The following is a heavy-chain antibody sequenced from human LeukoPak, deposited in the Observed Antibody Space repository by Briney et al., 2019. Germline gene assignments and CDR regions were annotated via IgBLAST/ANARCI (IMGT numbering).Heavy chain of an antibody. CDR1: GYTFTIYA. D-gene: IGHD2-15*01. J-gene: IGHJ4*02. CDR2: INTNTGNP. Sequence: AASVTVSCTGSGYTFTIYALNWVRQAPGQGLEWMGWINTNTGNPTYTQGFTGRFVFTLDTSASTAYLQISSLKAEDTAVYYCARAAASDYWGQGTLVTVSS. V-gene: IGHV7-4-1*02. CDR3: ARAAASDY.